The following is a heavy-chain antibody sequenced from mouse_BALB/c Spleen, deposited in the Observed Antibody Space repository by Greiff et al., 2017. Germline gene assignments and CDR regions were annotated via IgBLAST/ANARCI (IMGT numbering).Heavy chain of an antibody. D-gene: IGHD1-1*01. V-gene: IGHV1-80*01. CDR2: IYPGDGDT. CDR1: GYAFSSYW. Sequence: QVQLKESGAELVRPGSSVKISCKASGYAFSSYWMNWVKQRPGQGLEWIGQIYPGDGDTNYNGKFKGKATLTADKSSSTAYMQLSSLTSEDSAVYSCARGIYYYGSSYCWYFDVWGAGTTVTVSS. J-gene: IGHJ1*01. CDR3: ARGIYYYGSSYCWYFDV.